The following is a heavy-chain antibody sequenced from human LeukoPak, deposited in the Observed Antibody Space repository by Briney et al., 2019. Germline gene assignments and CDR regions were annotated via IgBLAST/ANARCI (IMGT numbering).Heavy chain of an antibody. J-gene: IGHJ4*02. CDR2: IIGSGVST. CDR1: GFTFSSYA. V-gene: IGHV3-23*01. Sequence: GGSLRLSCAASGFTFSSYAMNWVRQAPGRGLEWVSTIIGSGVSTFYADSVKGRFTISRDNSKNTLYLQVNSLRAEDTAVYYCAKDLALVGATVGYWGQGTLVTVSS. CDR3: AKDLALVGATVGY. D-gene: IGHD1-26*01.